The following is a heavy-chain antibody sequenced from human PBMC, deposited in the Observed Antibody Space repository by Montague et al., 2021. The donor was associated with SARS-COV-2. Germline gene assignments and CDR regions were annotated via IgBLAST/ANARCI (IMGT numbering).Heavy chain of an antibody. CDR2: ISYSGST. J-gene: IGHJ6*02. V-gene: IGHV4-39*07. D-gene: IGHD3-10*01. CDR1: GGSIRSSSHF. Sequence: ETLSLTCTVSGGSIRSSSHFWGWFRQPPGQRLEWIGTISYSGSTYFSPSLKSRVIISADTPKNQFSLNLRSVTAADTAVYFCGLGRGFAVGNHYYYSYGLDVWGQGTTGTGSS. CDR3: GLGRGFAVGNHYYYSYGLDV.